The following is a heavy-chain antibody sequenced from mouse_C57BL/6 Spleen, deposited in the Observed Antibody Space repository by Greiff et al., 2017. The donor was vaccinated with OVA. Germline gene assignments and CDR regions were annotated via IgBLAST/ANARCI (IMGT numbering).Heavy chain of an antibody. Sequence: QVQLQQPGAELVKPGASVKLSCKASGYTFTSYWMQWVKQRPGQGLEWIGEIDPSDGYTNYNQKFKGKATLTVDTSSSTAYMQLSRLTSEDSAVSYCARADGYFFFDYWGQGTTLTVSS. CDR3: ARADGYFFFDY. CDR1: GYTFTSYW. J-gene: IGHJ2*01. V-gene: IGHV1-50*01. D-gene: IGHD2-3*01. CDR2: IDPSDGYT.